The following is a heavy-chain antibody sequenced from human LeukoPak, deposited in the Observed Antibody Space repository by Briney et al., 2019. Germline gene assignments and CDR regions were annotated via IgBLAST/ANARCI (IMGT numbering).Heavy chain of an antibody. Sequence: GGSLRLSCAASGFTFSSYAMHWVRQAPGKGLEWVAVISYDGSNKYYADSVKGRFTISRDNSKNTLYLQMNSLRAEDTAVYYCARDGDAYAYSSSWYFSWFDPWGQGTLVTVSS. D-gene: IGHD6-13*01. V-gene: IGHV3-30-3*01. CDR1: GFTFSSYA. J-gene: IGHJ5*02. CDR2: ISYDGSNK. CDR3: ARDGDAYAYSSSWYFSWFDP.